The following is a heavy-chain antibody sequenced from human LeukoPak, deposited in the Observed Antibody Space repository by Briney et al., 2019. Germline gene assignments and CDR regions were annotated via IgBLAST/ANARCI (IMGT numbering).Heavy chain of an antibody. CDR1: GYTFTGYY. Sequence: ASVKVSCKASGYTFTGYYMHWVGQAPGQGGEGMGWINPNSGGTNYAQKFQGRVTMTRDTSISTAYMELSRLRSDDTAVYYCARARRDIVVRFDYWGQGTLVTVSS. CDR3: ARARRDIVVRFDY. D-gene: IGHD2-2*01. CDR2: INPNSGGT. V-gene: IGHV1-2*02. J-gene: IGHJ4*02.